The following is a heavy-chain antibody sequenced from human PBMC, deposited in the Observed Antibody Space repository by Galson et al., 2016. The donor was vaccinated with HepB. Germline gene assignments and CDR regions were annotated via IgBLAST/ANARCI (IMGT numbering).Heavy chain of an antibody. J-gene: IGHJ4*02. CDR3: ARYACYLLGY. Sequence: SLRLSCAASGFIFSIYKMNWVRQAPGKGLEWISWITSSGDTIYYADSVKGRFTISRDNAKNSLYLEMNSLRDEDTAVYYCARYACYLLGYWGQGTLVTVSS. D-gene: IGHD2-8*01. CDR1: GFIFSIYK. CDR2: ITSSGDTI. V-gene: IGHV3-48*02.